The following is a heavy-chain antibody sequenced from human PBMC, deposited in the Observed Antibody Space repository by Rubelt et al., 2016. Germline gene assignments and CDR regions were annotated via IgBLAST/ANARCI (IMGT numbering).Heavy chain of an antibody. J-gene: IGHJ6*02. CDR2: ISAYNDDT. CDR3: ARPLPGYYYGMDV. Sequence: QVQLVQSGAEVKKPGASVKVSCKASGYTFTSYGISWVRQAPGQGLEWMGWISAYNDDTKYAQKSQGRGTMTTDTSTRTAEMELRSLRSDDTAVYYCARPLPGYYYGMDVWGQGTTVTVSS. V-gene: IGHV1-18*01. CDR1: GYTFTSYG.